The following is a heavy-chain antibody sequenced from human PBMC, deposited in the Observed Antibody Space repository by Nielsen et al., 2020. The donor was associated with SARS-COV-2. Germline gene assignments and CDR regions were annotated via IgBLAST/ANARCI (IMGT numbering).Heavy chain of an antibody. D-gene: IGHD3-16*01. CDR1: GFTSHSYA. J-gene: IGHJ4*02. V-gene: IGHV3-48*03. Sequence: GESLKISCVASGFTSHSYATTWVRQAPGKGLEWVASISGGGITIFYADSVKGRFTISRDNAKNSLFLQMNSLRAEDTATYYCAREFGAGAFGFWGQGTQVTVSS. CDR3: AREFGAGAFGF. CDR2: ISGGGITI.